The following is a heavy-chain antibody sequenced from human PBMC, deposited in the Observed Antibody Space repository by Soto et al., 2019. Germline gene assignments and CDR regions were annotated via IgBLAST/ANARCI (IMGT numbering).Heavy chain of an antibody. CDR3: AKEGSPYGTNPFDV. V-gene: IGHV3-23*02. D-gene: IGHD3-10*01. J-gene: IGHJ3*01. Sequence: GGSLRLSCAASGFTFSSYAMSWVRQAPGQGLQWVSGISVSGGSTYYGDSVKGRFTISRDNSKNTLYLQMDSMSAADTAVYYCAKEGSPYGTNPFDVWGQGTKGTVAS. CDR1: GFTFSSYA. CDR2: ISVSGGST.